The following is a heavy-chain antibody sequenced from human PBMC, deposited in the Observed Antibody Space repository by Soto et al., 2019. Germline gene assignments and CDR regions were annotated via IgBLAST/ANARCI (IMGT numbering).Heavy chain of an antibody. Sequence: QVQLVESGGGVVQPGRSLRLSCAASGFTFSSYGMHWVRQAPGKGLEWVAVVSYDGNNEYYADSVKDLFTISRDNSKNTLYLQMNSLRAEDTAMYYCAKTITTPAVSSYSRDSTGRGALIDYWGQGTLVIVSS. V-gene: IGHV3-30*18. D-gene: IGHD3-3*01. CDR2: VSYDGNNE. CDR1: GFTFSSYG. CDR3: AKTITTPAVSSYSRDSTGRGALIDY. J-gene: IGHJ4*02.